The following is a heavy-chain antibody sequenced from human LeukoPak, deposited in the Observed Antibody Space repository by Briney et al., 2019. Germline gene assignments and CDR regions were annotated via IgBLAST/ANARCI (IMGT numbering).Heavy chain of an antibody. CDR1: GLSVSSNY. V-gene: IGHV3-66*02. J-gene: IGHJ4*02. Sequence: PGGSLRLSCTPSGLSVSSNYMNWVRQAPGKGLEWVSVIYSDGSAFYADSVKGRFTISRDNSKNTVYLQMNSLRPEDTAVYYCASERDSYNSPAFDYWGQGTLVTVSS. CDR2: IYSDGSA. CDR3: ASERDSYNSPAFDY. D-gene: IGHD5-24*01.